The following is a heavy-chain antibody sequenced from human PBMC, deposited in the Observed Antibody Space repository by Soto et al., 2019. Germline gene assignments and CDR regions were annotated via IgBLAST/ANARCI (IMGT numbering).Heavy chain of an antibody. CDR1: GGTFSSYA. J-gene: IGHJ6*02. D-gene: IGHD3-16*01. CDR3: EGEGAGGTAG. V-gene: IGHV1-69*01. CDR2: IIPIFGTA. Sequence: QVQLVQSGAEVKKPGSSVKVSCKASGGTFSSYAISWVRQAPGQGLEWMGGIIPIFGTANYAQKFQGGGRLTADQAPFTGYMAGGCVRPADRAVYYWEGEGAGGTAGGGQVTTVTVSS.